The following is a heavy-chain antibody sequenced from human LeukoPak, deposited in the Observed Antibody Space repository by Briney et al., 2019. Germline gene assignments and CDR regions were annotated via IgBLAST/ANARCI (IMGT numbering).Heavy chain of an antibody. CDR3: AGGYCSSTSRPKGGAFDI. D-gene: IGHD2-2*01. Sequence: SVKVSCKASGGTFSSYAISWVRQAPGQGLEWMGGIIPIFGTANYAQKFQGRVTITADKSTSTAYMELSSLRSEDTAVYYCAGGYCSSTSRPKGGAFDIWGQGTMVTVSS. CDR1: GGTFSSYA. V-gene: IGHV1-69*06. J-gene: IGHJ3*02. CDR2: IIPIFGTA.